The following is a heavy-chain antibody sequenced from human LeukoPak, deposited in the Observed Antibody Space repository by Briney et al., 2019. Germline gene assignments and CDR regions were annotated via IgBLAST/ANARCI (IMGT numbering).Heavy chain of an antibody. CDR1: GLTFSSYA. V-gene: IGHV3-21*01. CDR3: AREERDGYNYYWYFDL. CDR2: INNSSNYI. D-gene: IGHD5-24*01. J-gene: IGHJ2*01. Sequence: PGGSLRLSCAASGLTFSSYAMSWVRQAPGKGLEWVSSINNSSNYIYDADSVKGRFTISRDNAKNSLYLQMNSLRAEDTAVYYCAREERDGYNYYWYFDLWGRGTLVTVSS.